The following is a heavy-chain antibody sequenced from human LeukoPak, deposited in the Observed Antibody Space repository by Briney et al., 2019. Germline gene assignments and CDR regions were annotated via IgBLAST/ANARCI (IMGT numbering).Heavy chain of an antibody. CDR1: GFPFSNYA. Sequence: GGSLRLSCAASGFPFSNYAMSWVRQAPGKGLEWVSGISVGGDNTYYAGSVKGRFTISRDNSKNTLFLQMNSLRAEDTAVYYCTKDHDFGLSSHWGQGSLVTVSS. CDR2: ISVGGDNT. V-gene: IGHV3-23*01. CDR3: TKDHDFGLSSH. D-gene: IGHD3-10*01. J-gene: IGHJ1*01.